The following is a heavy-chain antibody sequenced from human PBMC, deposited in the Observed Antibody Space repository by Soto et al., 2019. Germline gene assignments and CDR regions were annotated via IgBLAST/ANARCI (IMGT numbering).Heavy chain of an antibody. CDR1: GGSISSGGYS. V-gene: IGHV4-30-2*01. CDR2: IYHSGST. D-gene: IGHD2-15*01. J-gene: IGHJ6*02. CDR3: ARRPRPATLYSYYGMDV. Sequence: QLQLQESGSGLVKPSQTLSLTCAVSGGSISSGGYSWSWIRQPPGKGLEWIGYIYHSGSTYYNPSLKSRVTISVDRSKNQLSLKLNSVTAADTALYYCARRPRPATLYSYYGMDVWGQGTTVTVSS.